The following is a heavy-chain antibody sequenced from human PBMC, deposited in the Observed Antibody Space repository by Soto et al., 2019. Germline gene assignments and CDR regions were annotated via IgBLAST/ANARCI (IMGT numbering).Heavy chain of an antibody. CDR3: ARQIYDSSGYYYAY. Sequence: QMQLQESGPGLVKPSETLSLTCTVSGGSISSSSYYWGWIRQPPGQGLEWLGTIYSLGNTYYNPSLNSRVTISVDKSKSQVFLKLSSVTAPDTAVYYCARQIYDSSGYYYAYWGQGTLVTVSS. V-gene: IGHV4-39*01. D-gene: IGHD3-22*01. CDR2: IYSLGNT. J-gene: IGHJ4*02. CDR1: GGSISSSSYY.